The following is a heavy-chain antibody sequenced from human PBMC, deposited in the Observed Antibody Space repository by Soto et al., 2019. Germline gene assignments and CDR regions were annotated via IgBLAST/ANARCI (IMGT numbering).Heavy chain of an antibody. CDR1: GFTFSSYW. Sequence: GSLRLSCAASGFTFSSYWMHWVRQAPGKGLVWVSRINSDGSSTSYADSVKGRFTISRDNAKNTLYLQMNSLRAEDTAVYYCARDQALCSSTRCHYYYYYYGMDVWGQGTTVTVSS. V-gene: IGHV3-74*01. J-gene: IGHJ6*02. CDR2: INSDGSST. D-gene: IGHD2-2*01. CDR3: ARDQALCSSTRCHYYYYYYGMDV.